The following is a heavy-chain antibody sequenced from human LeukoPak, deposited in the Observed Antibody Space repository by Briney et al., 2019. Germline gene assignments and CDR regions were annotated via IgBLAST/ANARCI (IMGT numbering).Heavy chain of an antibody. Sequence: GGSLRLSCAASGFTFSSYSMNWVRQAPGKGLEWVSYISSSSSTIYYADSVKGRFTISRDNAKNSLYLQMNSLRVEDTAFYCCARDLAYSRLDYWGQGMLVTVSS. J-gene: IGHJ4*02. CDR3: ARDLAYSRLDY. D-gene: IGHD5-18*01. CDR1: GFTFSSYS. CDR2: ISSSSSTI. V-gene: IGHV3-48*01.